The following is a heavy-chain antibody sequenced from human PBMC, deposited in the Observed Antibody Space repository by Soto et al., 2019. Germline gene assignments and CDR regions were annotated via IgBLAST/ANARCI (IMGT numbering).Heavy chain of an antibody. Sequence: ASVKVSCKASGYTFTSYYMHWVRQAPGQGLEWMGIINPSGGSTSYAQKFQGRVTMPRDTSTSTVYMELSSLRSEDTAVYYCAREYYDFWSGYFAYYYYGMDVWGQGTTVTVSS. V-gene: IGHV1-46*01. J-gene: IGHJ6*02. D-gene: IGHD3-3*01. CDR3: AREYYDFWSGYFAYYYYGMDV. CDR1: GYTFTSYY. CDR2: INPSGGST.